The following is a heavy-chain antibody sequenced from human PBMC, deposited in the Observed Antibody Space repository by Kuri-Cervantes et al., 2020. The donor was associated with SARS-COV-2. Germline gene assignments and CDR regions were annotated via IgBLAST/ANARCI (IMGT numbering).Heavy chain of an antibody. Sequence: ASVKVSCKASGYTFTNYGITWVRQAPGQGLQWMGWISAYNGKIDYAQNLQGRVTMTTDKSTSTAYMELRSLRSDDTAVYHCARGWGGMTGTTGGYWGQGTLVTVSS. D-gene: IGHD1-14*01. J-gene: IGHJ4*02. CDR3: ARGWGGMTGTTGGY. CDR1: GYTFTNYG. V-gene: IGHV1-18*04. CDR2: ISAYNGKI.